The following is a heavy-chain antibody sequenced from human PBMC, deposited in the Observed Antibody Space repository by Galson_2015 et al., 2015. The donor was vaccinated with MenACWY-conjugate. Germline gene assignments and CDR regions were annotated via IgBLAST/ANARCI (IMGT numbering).Heavy chain of an antibody. CDR3: AGPHPGLGGGSWFDP. D-gene: IGHD3-16*01. Sequence: ETLSLTCTVFGGSVSSPGAFWGWIRQPPGKGLEWIANFYYGGSSYYNPSLKSRVSLSVDTSKNQFSLKLISVTAADTAVYYCAGPHPGLGGGSWFDPWGQGILVTVSS. CDR1: GGSVSSPGAF. CDR2: FYYGGSS. J-gene: IGHJ5*02. V-gene: IGHV4-39*07.